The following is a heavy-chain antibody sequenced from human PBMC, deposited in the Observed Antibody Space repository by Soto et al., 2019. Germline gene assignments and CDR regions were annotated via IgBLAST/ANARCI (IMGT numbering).Heavy chain of an antibody. J-gene: IGHJ4*02. V-gene: IGHV4-30-2*01. Sequence: PSETLSLTCGVSVGSISSGGYSWSWIRQPPGKGLEWIGYIYHSGSTYYNPSLKSRVTISADRSKNQFSLKLTSVTAADTAVYYCARGAAYCSGGSCYDFWGLGTLVTVSS. CDR1: VGSISSGGYS. CDR3: ARGAAYCSGGSCYDF. CDR2: IYHSGST. D-gene: IGHD2-15*01.